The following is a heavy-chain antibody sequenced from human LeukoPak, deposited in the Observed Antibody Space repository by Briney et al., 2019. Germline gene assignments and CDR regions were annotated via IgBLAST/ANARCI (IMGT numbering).Heavy chain of an antibody. CDR3: TSPQLRKTRYSSGRSDDY. V-gene: IGHV3-73*01. J-gene: IGHJ4*02. Sequence: GGSLRLSCAASGFTFSGSAMHWVRQASGKGLEWVGRIRSKANSYATAYAASVKGRFTISRDDSKNTAYLQMNSLKTEDTAVYYCTSPQLRKTRYSSGRSDDYWGQGTLVTVSS. CDR2: IRSKANSYAT. CDR1: GFTFSGSA. D-gene: IGHD6-19*01.